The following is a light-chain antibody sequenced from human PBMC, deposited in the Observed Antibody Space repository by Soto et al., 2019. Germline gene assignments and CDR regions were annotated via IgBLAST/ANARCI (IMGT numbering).Light chain of an antibody. CDR2: GAS. V-gene: IGKV3-20*01. Sequence: EIVLTQSPGTLSLSPGERATLSCRASQSVSSNYLAWYQQKPGQAPRLLIYGASSRATAIPDRFSGSGSGTDFALTISRLEPEDFAVYYCQQFGTSPPSTFGQGTRL. CDR1: QSVSSNY. CDR3: QQFGTSPPST. J-gene: IGKJ5*01.